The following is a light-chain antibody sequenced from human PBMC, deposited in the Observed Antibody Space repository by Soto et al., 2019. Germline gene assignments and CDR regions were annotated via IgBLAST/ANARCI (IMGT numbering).Light chain of an antibody. CDR1: SNDIGRYDY. J-gene: IGLJ3*02. CDR2: RVI. V-gene: IGLV2-14*03. Sequence: QSALTQPASVSGSPGQSITISCTGTSNDIGRYDYVSWYQQFPGKAPKLMIYRVINRPSGVSDRFSGSKSGNSASLSISGLQPEDEASYFCGSYTRATTWVFGGGTKVTVL. CDR3: GSYTRATTWV.